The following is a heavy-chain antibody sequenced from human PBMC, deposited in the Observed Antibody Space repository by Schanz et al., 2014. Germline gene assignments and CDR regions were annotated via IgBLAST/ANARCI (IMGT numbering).Heavy chain of an antibody. J-gene: IGHJ5*02. CDR1: GDSISSHY. CDR2: IYTSGST. Sequence: QVQLQESGPGLVKPSETLSLTCSVSGDSISSHYCSWIRQPAVKGLEWIGLIYTSGSTNYNPSLKSRVTMSVETSKNQFPLKLSSVTAADTAVYYCARDSPEGNWFDPWGQGTLVTVSS. V-gene: IGHV4-4*07. CDR3: ARDSPEGNWFDP.